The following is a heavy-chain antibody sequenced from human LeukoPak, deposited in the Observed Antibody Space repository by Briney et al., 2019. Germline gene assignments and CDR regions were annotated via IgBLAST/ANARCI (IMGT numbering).Heavy chain of an antibody. Sequence: SETLSLTCTVSGGSISSGDYYWSWIRQPPGKGLEWIGYIYYSGSTYYNPSLKSRVTISVDTSKNQFSLKLSSLTAADTAVYYCATTGYSSGWSLDYWGQGTLVTVSS. V-gene: IGHV4-30-4*08. D-gene: IGHD6-19*01. CDR2: IYYSGST. CDR1: GGSISSGDYY. J-gene: IGHJ4*02. CDR3: ATTGYSSGWSLDY.